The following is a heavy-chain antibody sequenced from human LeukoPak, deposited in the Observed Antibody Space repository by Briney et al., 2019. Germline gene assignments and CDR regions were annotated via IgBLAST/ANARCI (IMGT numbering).Heavy chain of an antibody. J-gene: IGHJ6*03. Sequence: SETLSLTCAVYGGSFSGYYWSWIRQPPGKGLEWIGEINHSGSTNYNPSLKSRVTISVDTSKNQFSLKLSSVTAADTAVYYCARANDYGDPMPRYMDVWGKGTTVTVSS. CDR2: INHSGST. V-gene: IGHV4-34*01. CDR1: GGSFSGYY. CDR3: ARANDYGDPMPRYMDV. D-gene: IGHD4-17*01.